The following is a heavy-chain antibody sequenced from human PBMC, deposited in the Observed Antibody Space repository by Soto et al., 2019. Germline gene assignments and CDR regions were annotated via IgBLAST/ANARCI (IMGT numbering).Heavy chain of an antibody. CDR1: GGSISSSSYY. Sequence: SETLSLTCTVSGGSISSSSYYWGWIRQPPGKGLEWIGSIYYSGSTYYNPSLKSRVTISVDTSKNHFSLKLSSVTAADTAVYCCAITGDYVWGSYRSYYFDYWGQGTLVTVSS. CDR2: IYYSGST. CDR3: AITGDYVWGSYRSYYFDY. V-gene: IGHV4-39*01. J-gene: IGHJ4*02. D-gene: IGHD3-16*02.